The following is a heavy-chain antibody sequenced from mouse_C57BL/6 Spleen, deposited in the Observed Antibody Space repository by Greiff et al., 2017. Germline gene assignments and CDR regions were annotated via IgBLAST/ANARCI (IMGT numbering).Heavy chain of an antibody. CDR2: IYPGSGST. CDR1: GYTFTSYW. Sequence: VQLQQPGAELVKPGASVKMSCKASGYTFTSYWITWVKQRPGQGLEWIGDIYPGSGSTNYNEKFKSKATLTVDPTSSTAYMQLSSLTSEDSAVYYGARESTVVAPYYCAMDYWGQGTSVTVSS. V-gene: IGHV1-55*01. CDR3: ARESTVVAPYYCAMDY. D-gene: IGHD1-1*01. J-gene: IGHJ4*01.